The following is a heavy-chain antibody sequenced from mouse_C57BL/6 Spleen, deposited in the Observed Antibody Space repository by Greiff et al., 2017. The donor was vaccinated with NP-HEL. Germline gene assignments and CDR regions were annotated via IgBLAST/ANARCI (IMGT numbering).Heavy chain of an antibody. V-gene: IGHV1-50*01. J-gene: IGHJ4*01. CDR1: GYTFTSYW. Sequence: VQLQQSGAELVKPGASVKLSCKASGYTFTSYWMQWVKQRPGQGLEWIGEIDPSDSYTNYNQKFKGKATLTVDTSSSTAYMQLSSLTSEDSAVYYCARRGYGSSYYAMDYWGQGTSVTVSS. D-gene: IGHD1-1*01. CDR2: IDPSDSYT. CDR3: ARRGYGSSYYAMDY.